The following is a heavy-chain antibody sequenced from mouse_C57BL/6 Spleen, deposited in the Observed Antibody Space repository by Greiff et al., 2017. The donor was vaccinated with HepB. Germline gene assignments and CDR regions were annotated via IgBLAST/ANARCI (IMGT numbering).Heavy chain of an antibody. CDR3: ARDYYGSPGFAY. D-gene: IGHD1-1*01. J-gene: IGHJ3*01. CDR1: GYTFTSYW. Sequence: QVQLQQPGAELVRPGSSVKLSCKASGYTFTSYWMDWVKQRPGQGLEWIGNIYPSDSETHYNQKFKDKATLTVDKSSCTAYMQLSSLTSEDYAVYYCARDYYGSPGFAYWGQGTLVTVSA. V-gene: IGHV1-61*01. CDR2: IYPSDSET.